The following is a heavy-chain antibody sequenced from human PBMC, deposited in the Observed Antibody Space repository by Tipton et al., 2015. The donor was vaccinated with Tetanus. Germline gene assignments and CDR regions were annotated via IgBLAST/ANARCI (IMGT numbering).Heavy chain of an antibody. CDR1: GDSITSSKYS. V-gene: IGHV4-30-2*01. CDR3: ARATSTGPAYNWFDP. CDR2: VYHTGST. Sequence: LRLSCTVSGDSITSSKYSWNWIRQPPGKGLEWIGYVYHTGSTYYKPSLKSRVTMSVDRSMNQFSLNLNSVTAADTAVYYCARATSTGPAYNWFDPWGQGTLVTVSS. J-gene: IGHJ5*02. D-gene: IGHD2-8*02.